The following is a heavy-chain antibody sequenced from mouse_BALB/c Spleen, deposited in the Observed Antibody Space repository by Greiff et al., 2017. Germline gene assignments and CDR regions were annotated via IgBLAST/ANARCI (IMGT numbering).Heavy chain of an antibody. Sequence: VKLVESGPGLVAPSQSLSITCTVSGFSLSRYSVHWVRQPPGKGLEWLGMIWGGGSTDYNSALKSRLSISKDNSKSQVFLKMNSLQTDDTAMYYCASPVILLGYAMDYWGQGTSVTVSS. V-gene: IGHV2-6-4*01. J-gene: IGHJ4*01. CDR2: IWGGGST. CDR3: ASPVILLGYAMDY. CDR1: GFSLSRYS. D-gene: IGHD1-2*01.